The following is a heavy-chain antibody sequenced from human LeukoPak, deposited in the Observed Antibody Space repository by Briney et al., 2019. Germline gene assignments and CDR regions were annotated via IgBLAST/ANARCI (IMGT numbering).Heavy chain of an antibody. Sequence: PSETLSLTCTVSGGSIRSYYWSWIRQPPGKGLEWIGYIYYSGSTNYNPSLKSRVTISVDTSKNQFSLKLSSMTAADTAVYYCAAAADFGYFDYWGQGTLVTVSS. D-gene: IGHD6-13*01. J-gene: IGHJ4*02. V-gene: IGHV4-59*01. CDR3: AAAADFGYFDY. CDR1: GGSIRSYY. CDR2: IYYSGST.